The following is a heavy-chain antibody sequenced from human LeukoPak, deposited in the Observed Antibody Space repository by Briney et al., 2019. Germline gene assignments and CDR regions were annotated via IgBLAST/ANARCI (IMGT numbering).Heavy chain of an antibody. D-gene: IGHD3-10*02. Sequence: GGSLRLSCATSGFTFSTFHMHWVRQAPGGVPEWVAFIQNDGGNEYYGDSVKGRFTISRDNSKSTLYLQLNSLTAEDTAVYYCARSYVLNFFNPWGQGTLVTVSS. CDR1: GFTFSTFH. V-gene: IGHV3-30*02. J-gene: IGHJ5*02. CDR3: ARSYVLNFFNP. CDR2: IQNDGGNE.